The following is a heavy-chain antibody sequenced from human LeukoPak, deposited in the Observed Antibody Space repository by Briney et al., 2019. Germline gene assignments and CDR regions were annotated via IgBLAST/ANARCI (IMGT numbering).Heavy chain of an antibody. CDR1: GFTFSDYY. CDR3: ARDALYGSGRYDY. CDR2: ISSSGSTI. Sequence: PGGSLRLSCAASGFTFSDYYMSWIRQAPGKGLEWVSYISSSGSTIYYADSVEGRFTISRDTSKNTVYLQMNSLRAEDTALYYCARDALYGSGRYDYWGQGTLVTVSS. J-gene: IGHJ4*02. V-gene: IGHV3-11*04. D-gene: IGHD3-10*01.